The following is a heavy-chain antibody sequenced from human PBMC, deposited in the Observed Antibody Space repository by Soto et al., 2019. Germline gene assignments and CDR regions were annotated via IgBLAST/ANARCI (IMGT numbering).Heavy chain of an antibody. Sequence: QVQLQESGPGLVKPSETLSLTCTVSGGSISSYYWSWIRQSPGKGLEWIGYISYSGSTKYNPSLQCGATLSVDTSKNQFSLKLSLVTAADPAVYYCARGRGDTAMAWYYWGQGTLVTVSS. CDR3: ARGRGDTAMAWYY. CDR2: ISYSGST. J-gene: IGHJ4*02. V-gene: IGHV4-59*01. D-gene: IGHD5-18*01. CDR1: GGSISSYY.